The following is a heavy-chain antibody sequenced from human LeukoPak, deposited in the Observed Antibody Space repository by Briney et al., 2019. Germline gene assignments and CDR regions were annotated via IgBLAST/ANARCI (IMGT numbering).Heavy chain of an antibody. CDR2: IHTSGST. J-gene: IGHJ4*02. CDR1: GGSFSNSY. V-gene: IGHV4-4*07. Sequence: SETPSDSCAVSGGSFSNSYWSWLRQPSGKGLEWIGRIHTSGSTNYNPSLNHRLTMSIDAPKNQISLRLSSVTAADTAIYYCVTEEGGYWGQG. D-gene: IGHD3-16*01. CDR3: VTEEGGY.